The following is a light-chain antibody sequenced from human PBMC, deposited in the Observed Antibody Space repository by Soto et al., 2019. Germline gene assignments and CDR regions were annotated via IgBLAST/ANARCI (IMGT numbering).Light chain of an antibody. V-gene: IGLV2-14*01. J-gene: IGLJ1*01. Sequence: QSVLTQPASVSGSPGQSIAISCTGTSSDVGGYNYVSWYQQLPGKAPKLLISEVSNRPSGVSHRFSGSKSGNTASLTISGLQAEDDAAYYCSSYRTGGPFIFGTGTKVTVL. CDR3: SSYRTGGPFI. CDR2: EVS. CDR1: SSDVGGYNY.